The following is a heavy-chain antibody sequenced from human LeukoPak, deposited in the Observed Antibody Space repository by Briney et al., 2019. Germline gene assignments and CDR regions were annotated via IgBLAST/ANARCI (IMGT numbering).Heavy chain of an antibody. CDR2: IYHSGST. V-gene: IGHV4-38-2*02. CDR3: ARGGDSSGYTVGY. J-gene: IGHJ4*02. CDR1: GYSISSGYY. Sequence: KSSETLSLTCTVSGYSISSGYYWGWIRQPPGKGLEWIGSIYHSGSTYYNPSLKSRVTISVDTSKNQFSLKLSSVTAADTAVYYCARGGDSSGYTVGYWGQGTLVTVSS. D-gene: IGHD3-22*01.